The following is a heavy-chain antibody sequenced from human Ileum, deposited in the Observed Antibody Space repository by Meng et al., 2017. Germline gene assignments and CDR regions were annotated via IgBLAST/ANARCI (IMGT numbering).Heavy chain of an antibody. CDR2: INAGNGDT. J-gene: IGHJ4*02. Sequence: QVVQSGAEVKKPGASVKVSCKASGDTFSKYAMNWVRQAPGQRLEWMGWINAGNGDTKYSQKFQGRVTITRDTSASTGYMELSSLRSEDTAVYYCARFSSGYFFGYWGQGTLVTVSS. D-gene: IGHD3-22*01. CDR3: ARFSSGYFFGY. V-gene: IGHV1-3*01. CDR1: GDTFSKYA.